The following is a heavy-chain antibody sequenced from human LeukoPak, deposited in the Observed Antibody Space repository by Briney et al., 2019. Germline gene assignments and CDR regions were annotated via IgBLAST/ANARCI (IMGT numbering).Heavy chain of an antibody. D-gene: IGHD6-19*01. CDR1: GYTFTSYD. Sequence: ASVKVSCKASGYTFTSYDINWVRQATGQGLEWMGWMNPNSGNTGYAQKFQGRVTMTRNTSISTAYMELSSLRSEDKAVYYCARRLPIAVDGRGLANWFDPWGQGTLVTVSS. V-gene: IGHV1-8*01. J-gene: IGHJ5*02. CDR2: MNPNSGNT. CDR3: ARRLPIAVDGRGLANWFDP.